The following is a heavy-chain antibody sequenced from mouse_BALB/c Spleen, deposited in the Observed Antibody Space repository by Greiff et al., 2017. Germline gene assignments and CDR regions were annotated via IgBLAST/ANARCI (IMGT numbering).Heavy chain of an antibody. J-gene: IGHJ4*01. CDR2: ISSGGSYT. CDR3: ARWGGWGTGAMDY. CDR1: GFTFSSYA. Sequence: DVHLVESGGGLVKPGGSLKLSCAASGFTFSSYAMSWVRQSPEKRLEWVAEISSGGSYTYYPDTVTGRFTISRDNAKNTLYLEMSSLRSEDTAMYSCARWGGWGTGAMDYWGQGTSVTVSS. D-gene: IGHD3-3*01. V-gene: IGHV5-9-4*01.